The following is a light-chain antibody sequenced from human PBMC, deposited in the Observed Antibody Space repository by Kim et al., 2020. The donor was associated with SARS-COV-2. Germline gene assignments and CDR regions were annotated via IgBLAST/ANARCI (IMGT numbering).Light chain of an antibody. Sequence: GQAITISCTGTSSDVGGYDFVSWYQQHPGKAPKLMIYGVSNRPSGVSNRFSGSKSGNTASLTISGLQAEDEADSSCGSYTSSYTLVFGCGTQLTVL. CDR2: GVS. J-gene: IGLJ2*01. V-gene: IGLV2-14*03. CDR3: GSYTSSYTLV. CDR1: SSDVGGYDF.